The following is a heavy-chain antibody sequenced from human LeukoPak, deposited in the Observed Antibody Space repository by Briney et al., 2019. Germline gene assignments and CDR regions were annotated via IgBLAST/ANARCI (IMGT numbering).Heavy chain of an antibody. CDR2: INPSGGST. CDR3: ARGIAAEYYMDV. CDR1: GYTFTSYY. D-gene: IGHD6-13*01. Sequence: ASVKVSCKASGYTFTSYYMHWVRQAPGQGLEWMGKINPSGGSTSYAQKFQGRVTMTRDMSTSTVYMELSSLRSEDTAVYYCARGIAAEYYMDVWGKGTTVTVSS. V-gene: IGHV1-46*01. J-gene: IGHJ6*03.